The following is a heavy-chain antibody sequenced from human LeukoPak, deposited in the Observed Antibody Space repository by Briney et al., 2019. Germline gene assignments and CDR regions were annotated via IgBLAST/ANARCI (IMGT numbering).Heavy chain of an antibody. J-gene: IGHJ1*01. CDR1: GFTVSSTY. Sequence: GGSLRLSCAASGFTVSSTYMSWVRQAPGKGLEWVSAISNSGVSTHYADSVKGRFTISRDNSQNTLFLHMNTLRADDMAVYYCAKDLYPHGRAEYFQHWGQGTLVTVSS. D-gene: IGHD2-2*02. CDR2: ISNSGVST. V-gene: IGHV3-23*01. CDR3: AKDLYPHGRAEYFQH.